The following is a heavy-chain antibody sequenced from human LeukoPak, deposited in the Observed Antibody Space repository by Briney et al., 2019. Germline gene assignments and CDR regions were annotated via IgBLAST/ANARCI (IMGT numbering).Heavy chain of an antibody. CDR2: IRYDGSDK. J-gene: IGHJ1*01. D-gene: IGHD1-26*01. CDR3: VRDFMAMGGTTAYLHY. Sequence: PGGSLRLSCAASGFTFSSYGMHWVRQAPGKGLEWVAFIRYDGSDKYYVDSVRGRFTISRDNSKNTLYLQMNSLRAEDMAVYYCVRDFMAMGGTTAYLHYWGQGTLVTVSS. V-gene: IGHV3-30*02. CDR1: GFTFSSYG.